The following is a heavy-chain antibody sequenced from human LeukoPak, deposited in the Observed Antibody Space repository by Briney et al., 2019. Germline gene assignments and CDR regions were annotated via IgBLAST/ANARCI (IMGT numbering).Heavy chain of an antibody. Sequence: SQTLSLTCTVSGGSLSSGSYYWSWIRQPAGKGLEWIGRIYTSGSTNYNPSLKSRVTISVDTSKNQFSLKLSSVTAADTAVYYCARDPNPSVAAPAGWFDPWGQGTLVTVSS. V-gene: IGHV4-61*02. CDR2: IYTSGST. J-gene: IGHJ5*02. CDR3: ARDPNPSVAAPAGWFDP. D-gene: IGHD6-19*01. CDR1: GGSLSSGSYY.